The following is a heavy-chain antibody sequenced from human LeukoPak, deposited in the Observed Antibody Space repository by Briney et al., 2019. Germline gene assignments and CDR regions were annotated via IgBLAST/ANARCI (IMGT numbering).Heavy chain of an antibody. D-gene: IGHD4-17*01. CDR3: ARDSTVTSAFDI. CDR2: IYYSGST. CDR1: GGSISNYY. V-gene: IGHV4-59*01. Sequence: SETLSLTCTVSGGSISNYYWSWIRQSPGKGLEWIGYIYYSGSTNYNPSLKSRVTISVDTSKNQFSLRLSSVTAADTAVYYCARDSTVTSAFDIWGQGTMVTVSS. J-gene: IGHJ3*02.